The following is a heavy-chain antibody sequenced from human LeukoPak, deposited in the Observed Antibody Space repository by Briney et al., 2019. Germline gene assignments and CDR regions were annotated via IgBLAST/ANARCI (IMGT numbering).Heavy chain of an antibody. CDR3: AKTPEYSSSSPFDY. CDR2: ISGSGGST. J-gene: IGHJ4*02. D-gene: IGHD6-6*01. CDR1: GFTFSSYS. V-gene: IGHV3-23*01. Sequence: GGSLRLSCAASGFTFSSYSMNWVRQAPGKGLEWVSAISGSGGSTYYADSVKGRFTISGDNSKNTLYLQMNSLRAEDTAVYYCAKTPEYSSSSPFDYWGQGTLVTVSS.